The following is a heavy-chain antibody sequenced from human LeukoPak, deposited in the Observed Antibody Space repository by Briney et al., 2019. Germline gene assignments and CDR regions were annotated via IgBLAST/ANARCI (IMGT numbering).Heavy chain of an antibody. D-gene: IGHD3-9*01. CDR1: GFTFSDYY. Sequence: GGSLRLSCAASGFTFSDYYMSWIRQAPGKGLEWVSYISSSGSTIYYADSVKGRFTISRDNAKNSLYLQMNSLRAEDTAVYYCARTRAAGYYDILTGPLNWFGPWGQGTLVTVSS. J-gene: IGHJ5*02. CDR2: ISSSGSTI. V-gene: IGHV3-11*01. CDR3: ARTRAAGYYDILTGPLNWFGP.